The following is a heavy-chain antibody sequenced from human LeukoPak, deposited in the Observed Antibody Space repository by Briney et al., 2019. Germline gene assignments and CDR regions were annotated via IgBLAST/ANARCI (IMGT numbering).Heavy chain of an antibody. J-gene: IGHJ4*02. V-gene: IGHV1-2*02. D-gene: IGHD1-26*01. CDR2: INSNSGAR. CDR1: GYTFSGYY. Sequence: GASVKVSCKASGYTFSGYYMHWVRQAPGQGLESIAWINSNSGARNYAPKFQGRVTFSRDNSISTPYMELNSLRSDDTAIYYCARGRGGATTGFDHWGQGTLVTVS. CDR3: ARGRGGATTGFDH.